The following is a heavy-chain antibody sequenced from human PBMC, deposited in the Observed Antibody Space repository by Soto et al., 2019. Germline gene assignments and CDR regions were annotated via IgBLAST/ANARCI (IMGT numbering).Heavy chain of an antibody. D-gene: IGHD3-22*01. V-gene: IGHV4-39*01. J-gene: IGHJ3*02. Sequence: QLQLQESGPGLVKPSETLSLTCTVSGGSISSSSYYWGWIRQPPGKGLEWIGSIYYSGSTYYNPSLKSRVTISLDTSKNQFSLKLSSVTAADTAVYYCDAGGRYDSSGYYSGLAFDIWGQGTMVTVSS. CDR1: GGSISSSSYY. CDR3: DAGGRYDSSGYYSGLAFDI. CDR2: IYYSGST.